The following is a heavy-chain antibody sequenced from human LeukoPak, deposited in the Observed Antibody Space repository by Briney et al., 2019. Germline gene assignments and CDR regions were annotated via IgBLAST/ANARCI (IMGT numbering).Heavy chain of an antibody. J-gene: IGHJ4*02. CDR1: GFTFSSYS. CDR3: TREGIPALRPLDY. CDR2: ISSSSSYI. V-gene: IGHV3-21*03. D-gene: IGHD2-2*01. Sequence: GGSLRLSCAASGFTFSSYSMNWVRQAPGKGLEWVSSISSSSSYIYYADSVKGRFTISRDNAKNSLYLQMNSLKTEDTAVYYCTREGIPALRPLDYWGQGTLVTVSS.